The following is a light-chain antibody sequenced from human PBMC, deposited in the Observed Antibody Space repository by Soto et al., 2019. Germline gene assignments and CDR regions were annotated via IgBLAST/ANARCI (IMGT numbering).Light chain of an antibody. V-gene: IGLV2-14*03. Sequence: QSVLTQPASVSGSPGQSITISCTGTSSDVGSYNYVSWYQQHPGKAPKLMIYDVSNRPSGVSNRFSGSKSGNTASLTISGLQAEDEAGYYCNSYTGSSTPYVFGTGTKVTVL. CDR2: DVS. CDR1: SSDVGSYNY. J-gene: IGLJ1*01. CDR3: NSYTGSSTPYV.